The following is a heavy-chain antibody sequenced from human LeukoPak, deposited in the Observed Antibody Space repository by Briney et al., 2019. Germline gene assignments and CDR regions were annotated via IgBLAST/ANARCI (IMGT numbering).Heavy chain of an antibody. CDR1: GFTFSSYA. D-gene: IGHD6-13*01. CDR3: AKDFSAAAGTNYFDY. Sequence: GGSLRLSCAASGFTFSSYAMHWVRQAPGRGLEYVSAISSNGGSTYYANSVKGRFTISRDNSKNTLYLQMNSLRAEDTAVYYCAKDFSAAAGTNYFDYWGQGTLVTVSS. J-gene: IGHJ4*02. CDR2: ISSNGGST. V-gene: IGHV3-64*01.